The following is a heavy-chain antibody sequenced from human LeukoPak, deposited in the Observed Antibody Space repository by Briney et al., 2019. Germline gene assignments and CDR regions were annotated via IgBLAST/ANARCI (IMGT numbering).Heavy chain of an antibody. J-gene: IGHJ4*02. V-gene: IGHV3-33*06. D-gene: IGHD4-17*01. CDR1: GFTFRNYG. Sequence: GGSLRLSCTPSGFTFRNYGMHWVRQAPGKGLEWVAAIWYDGSNTHYADSVKGRFTISRENSKSTLYLQMNNLRADDTAVYYCANEIRPNDYWGQGTLVTVSS. CDR3: ANEIRPNDY. CDR2: IWYDGSNT.